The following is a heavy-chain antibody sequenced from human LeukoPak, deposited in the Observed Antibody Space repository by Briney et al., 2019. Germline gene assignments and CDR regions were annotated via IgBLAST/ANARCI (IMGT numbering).Heavy chain of an antibody. CDR3: ARDGIYGDSPGGMDV. V-gene: IGHV1-18*01. Sequence: GASVKVSCKASGYTFTSYHITWVRQAPGQGLEWMGWISGYNGNTNYAQKFQGRVSMTTDTSTSTAYMELRSLRSDDTAVYYCARDGIYGDSPGGMDVWGKGTTVTVSS. D-gene: IGHD4-17*01. J-gene: IGHJ6*04. CDR1: GYTFTSYH. CDR2: ISGYNGNT.